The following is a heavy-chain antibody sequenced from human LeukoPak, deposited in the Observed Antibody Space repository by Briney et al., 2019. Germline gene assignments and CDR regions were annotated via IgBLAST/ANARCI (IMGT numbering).Heavy chain of an antibody. Sequence: GGSLRLSCAVSGFFFSDSWMSWVRQAPGRGLEWVANMNQDGSDKYYVSSVRGRFTISRDNSKNTLYLQMNSLRAEDTAVYYCARVSSPFYFDYWGQGTLVTVSS. D-gene: IGHD6-6*01. CDR1: GFFFSDSW. CDR2: MNQDGSDK. CDR3: ARVSSPFYFDY. V-gene: IGHV3-7*01. J-gene: IGHJ4*02.